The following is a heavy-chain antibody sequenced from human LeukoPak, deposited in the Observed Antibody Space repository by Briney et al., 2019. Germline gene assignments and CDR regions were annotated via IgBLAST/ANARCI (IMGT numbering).Heavy chain of an antibody. J-gene: IGHJ6*03. V-gene: IGHV3-48*01. CDR3: ARMKSDFWSGYYYYMDV. CDR2: ISSSSSTI. D-gene: IGHD3-3*01. Sequence: GGSLRLSCAASGFTFSSYSMNWVRQAPGKGREWVSYISSSSSTIYYADSVKGRFTISRDNAKKSLYLQMNSLRAEDTAVYYCARMKSDFWSGYYYYMDVWGKGTTVTVSS. CDR1: GFTFSSYS.